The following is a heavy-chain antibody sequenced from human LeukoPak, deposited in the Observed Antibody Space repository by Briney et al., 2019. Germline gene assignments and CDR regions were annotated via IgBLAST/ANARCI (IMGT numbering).Heavy chain of an antibody. V-gene: IGHV1-69*05. J-gene: IGHJ4*02. CDR3: ARDSAPVLYDSSGYPPDY. D-gene: IGHD3-22*01. CDR2: IIPIFGTA. CDR1: GGTFSSYA. Sequence: ASVKVSCKASGGTFSSYAISWVRQAPGQGLEWMGGIIPIFGTANYAQKFQGRVTMTTDTSTSTAYMELRSLRSDDTAVYYCARDSAPVLYDSSGYPPDYWGQGTLVTVSS.